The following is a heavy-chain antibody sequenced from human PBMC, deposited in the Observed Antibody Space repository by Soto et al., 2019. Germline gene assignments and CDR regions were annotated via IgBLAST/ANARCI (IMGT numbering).Heavy chain of an antibody. CDR3: AKAQDTAMVTHGMDV. Sequence: GSLRLSCAASGFTFDDYTMHWVRQAPGKGLEWVSLISWDGGSTYYADSVKGRFTISRDNSKNSLYLQMNSLRTEDTALYYCAKAQDTAMVTHGMDVWGQGTTVTVSS. D-gene: IGHD5-18*01. CDR2: ISWDGGST. J-gene: IGHJ6*02. CDR1: GFTFDDYT. V-gene: IGHV3-43*01.